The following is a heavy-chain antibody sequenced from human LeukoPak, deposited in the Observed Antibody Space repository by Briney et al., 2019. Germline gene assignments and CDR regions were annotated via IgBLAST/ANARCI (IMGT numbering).Heavy chain of an antibody. D-gene: IGHD4-17*01. V-gene: IGHV4-34*01. CDR3: ARVGTTVTTVGYFDY. CDR2: INHSGST. CDR1: GGSFSDYY. J-gene: IGHJ4*02. Sequence: PSETLSLTCAVYGGSFSDYYWSWIRQPPGKGLEWIGEINHSGSTNYNPSLKSRVTISVDTSKNQFSLKLSSVTAADTAVYYCARVGTTVTTVGYFDYWGQGTLVTVSS.